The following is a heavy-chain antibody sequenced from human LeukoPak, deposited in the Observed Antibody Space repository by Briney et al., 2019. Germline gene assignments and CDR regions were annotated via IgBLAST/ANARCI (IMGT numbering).Heavy chain of an antibody. J-gene: IGHJ5*02. CDR3: ARDLGRGSSWYNWFDP. CDR2: IIPIFGTA. V-gene: IGHV1-69*01. CDR1: GGTFSSYA. Sequence: GSSVKVSCKASGGTFSSYAISWVRQAPGQGLEWMGGIIPIFGTANYAQKFQGRVTITAYESTSTAYMELSSLRFEDTAVYYCARDLGRGSSWYNWFDPWGQGTLVTVSS. D-gene: IGHD6-13*01.